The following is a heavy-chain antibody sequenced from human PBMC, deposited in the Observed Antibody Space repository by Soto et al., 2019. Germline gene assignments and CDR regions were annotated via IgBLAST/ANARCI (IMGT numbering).Heavy chain of an antibody. CDR2: INNDGSST. CDR1: GFTLNSFF. J-gene: IGHJ5*02. D-gene: IGHD3-22*01. V-gene: IGHV3-74*01. Sequence: GGFLRLSCAASGFTLNSFFMHWVRQVPGKGLMWVSRINNDGSSTSYADSVKGRFTISRDNAKNTLYLQMNSLRAEDTAVYFCVRDQDSRGYSVFNLWGQGAQVTVSS. CDR3: VRDQDSRGYSVFNL.